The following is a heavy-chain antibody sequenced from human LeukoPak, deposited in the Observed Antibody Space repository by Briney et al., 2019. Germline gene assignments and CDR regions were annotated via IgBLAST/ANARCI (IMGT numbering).Heavy chain of an antibody. V-gene: IGHV4-39*07. D-gene: IGHD5-12*01. J-gene: IGHJ4*02. CDR1: GGSISSSSYY. CDR2: IYYSGST. CDR3: ARCGYDYVFDY. Sequence: PSETLSLTCTVSGGSISSSSYYWGWLRQPPGKGLEWIGSIYYSGSTYYNPSLKSRVTISVDTSKNQFSLKLSSVTAADTAVYYCARCGYDYVFDYWGQGTLVTVSS.